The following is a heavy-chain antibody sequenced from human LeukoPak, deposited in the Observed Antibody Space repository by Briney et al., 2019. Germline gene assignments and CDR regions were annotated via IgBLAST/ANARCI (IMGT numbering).Heavy chain of an antibody. Sequence: SETLSLTCTVSGGSLSRYYSSWIRQPAGKGLEWIGRIYISGSTNYNPSLKSRVTMSVDTSKNQFSLKLSSVTAADTAVYYCARGRTLYYYDSSGYIFDYWGQGTLVTVSS. CDR3: ARGRTLYYYDSSGYIFDY. D-gene: IGHD3-22*01. CDR2: IYISGST. CDR1: GGSLSRYY. J-gene: IGHJ4*02. V-gene: IGHV4-4*07.